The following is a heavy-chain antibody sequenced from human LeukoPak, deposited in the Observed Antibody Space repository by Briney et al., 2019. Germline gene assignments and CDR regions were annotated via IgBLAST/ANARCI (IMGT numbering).Heavy chain of an antibody. CDR2: IWYDGSNK. Sequence: GGSLRLSCAASGFTFSSYGMHWVRQAPVKGLEWVAVIWYDGSNKYYADSVKGRFTISRDNSKNTLYLQMNSLRAEDTAVYYCARDATMSPLFDPWGQGTLVTVSS. D-gene: IGHD3-10*02. J-gene: IGHJ5*02. CDR1: GFTFSSYG. V-gene: IGHV3-33*01. CDR3: ARDATMSPLFDP.